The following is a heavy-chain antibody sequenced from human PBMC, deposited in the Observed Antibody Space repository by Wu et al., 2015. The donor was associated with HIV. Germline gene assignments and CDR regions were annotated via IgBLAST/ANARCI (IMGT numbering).Heavy chain of an antibody. J-gene: IGHJ4*02. CDR3: ARVADYYYESSGYLDY. CDR1: GYTFTSYG. V-gene: IGHV1-18*01. D-gene: IGHD3-22*01. Sequence: QVQLVQSGAEVKKPGASVKVSCKASGYTFTSYGISWVRQAPGQGLEWMGWISAYNGNTNYAQKLQGRVTMTTDTSTTTAYMELRSLRSDDTAVYHCARVADYYYESSGYLDYWGQGTLVTVSS. CDR2: ISAYNGNT.